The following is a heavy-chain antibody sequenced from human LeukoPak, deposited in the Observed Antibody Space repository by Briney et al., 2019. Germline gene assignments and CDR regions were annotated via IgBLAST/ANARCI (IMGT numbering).Heavy chain of an antibody. V-gene: IGHV3-7*01. J-gene: IGHJ4*02. CDR2: IKQDGSEK. Sequence: GGSPRLSCAASGFTFSSYWMSWVRQAPGKGLEWVANIKQDGSEKYYVDSVKGRFTISRDNAKNSLYLQMNSLRAEDTAVYYCARVEYYDSSGYTYWGQGTLVTVSS. CDR1: GFTFSSYW. D-gene: IGHD3-22*01. CDR3: ARVEYYDSSGYTY.